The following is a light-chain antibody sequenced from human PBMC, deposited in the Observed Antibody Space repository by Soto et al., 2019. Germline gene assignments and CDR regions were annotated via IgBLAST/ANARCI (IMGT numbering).Light chain of an antibody. CDR3: QQYGSLPLT. CDR1: QSVTSNY. J-gene: IGKJ4*01. CDR2: GPS. Sequence: EIVLTQSPGTLSLSPGERATLSCRASQSVTSNYLAWYQQTPGQAPRLLIYGPSSRATGIPDRFSGSGSGTDFTLTISRLEPEYFAVYACQQYGSLPLTFGGGTRVEIK. V-gene: IGKV3-20*01.